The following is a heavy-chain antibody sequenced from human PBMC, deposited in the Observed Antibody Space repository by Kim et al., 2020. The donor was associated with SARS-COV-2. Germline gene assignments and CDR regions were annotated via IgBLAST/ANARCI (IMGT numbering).Heavy chain of an antibody. CDR2: INIYNGNT. J-gene: IGHJ6*02. CDR3: ARGQYSSSSDV. Sequence: ASLKVSCKASGYTFTNYGISWVRQAPGQGLEWMGWINIYNGNTDYAQKLQGRVTMTTDTPTNTAYMELRSLRSDDTAVYYCARGQYSSSSDVWGQGTTVTVSS. CDR1: GYTFTNYG. V-gene: IGHV1-18*04. D-gene: IGHD6-13*01.